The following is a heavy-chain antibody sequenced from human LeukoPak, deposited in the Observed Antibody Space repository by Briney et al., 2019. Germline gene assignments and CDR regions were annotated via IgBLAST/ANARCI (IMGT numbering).Heavy chain of an antibody. Sequence: SETLSLTCAVSSYSISSDYYWGWIRQPPGKGLEWIGYINYSGSTNYNPSLKSRVTISVDTSKNQFSLKLSSVTAADTAVYYCARGEQQPVYWYFDLWGRGTLVTVSS. CDR1: SYSISSDYY. V-gene: IGHV4-38-2*01. CDR2: INYSGST. CDR3: ARGEQQPVYWYFDL. D-gene: IGHD6-13*01. J-gene: IGHJ2*01.